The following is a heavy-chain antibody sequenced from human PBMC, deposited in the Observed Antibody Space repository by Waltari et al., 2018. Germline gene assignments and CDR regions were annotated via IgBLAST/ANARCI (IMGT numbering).Heavy chain of an antibody. D-gene: IGHD2-2*01. CDR2: ISYDGSNK. CDR1: GFTFSSYA. V-gene: IGHV3-30-3*01. J-gene: IGHJ6*03. Sequence: QVQLVESGGGVVQPGRSLRLSCAASGFTFSSYAMHWVRQAPGKGLEWVAVISYDGSNKYYADSVKGRFTIAGDNSKNTLYLQMNSLRAEDTAVYYCASLIRGVPAALNYYYYMDVWGKGTTVTISS. CDR3: ASLIRGVPAALNYYYYMDV.